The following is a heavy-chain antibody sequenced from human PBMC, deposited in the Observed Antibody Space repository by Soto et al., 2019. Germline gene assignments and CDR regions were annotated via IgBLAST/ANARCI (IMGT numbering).Heavy chain of an antibody. D-gene: IGHD3-3*01. V-gene: IGHV3-30*18. CDR2: ISYDGSNK. CDR1: GLPLGTIG. CDR3: AKDFGDYYYYGMDV. Sequence: GGSLSLSCPALGLPLGTIGLPGSGRAQGKGLEWVAVISYDGSNKYYADSVKGRFTISRDNSKNTLYLQMNSLRAEDTAVYYCAKDFGDYYYYGMDVWGQGTTVTVSS. J-gene: IGHJ6*02.